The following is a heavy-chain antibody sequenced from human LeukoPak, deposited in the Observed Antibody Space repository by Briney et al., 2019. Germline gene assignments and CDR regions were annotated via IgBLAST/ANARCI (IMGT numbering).Heavy chain of an antibody. Sequence: GGSLRLSCAASGFTFSSYRMNWVRQAPGKGLEWVSSISSSSSYIYYADSVKGRSTISRDNAKNSLYLQMNSLRAEDTAVYYCARVRGYYDSSGPDAFDIWGQGTMVTVSS. D-gene: IGHD3-22*01. CDR3: ARVRGYYDSSGPDAFDI. J-gene: IGHJ3*02. CDR2: ISSSSSYI. CDR1: GFTFSSYR. V-gene: IGHV3-21*01.